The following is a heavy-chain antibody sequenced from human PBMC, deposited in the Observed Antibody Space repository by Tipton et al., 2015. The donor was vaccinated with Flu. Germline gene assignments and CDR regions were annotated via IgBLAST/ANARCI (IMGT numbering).Heavy chain of an antibody. Sequence: TLSLTCSVSGDSVASDYYWGWIRQSPGKRLEWIGNVHRTGNSYYNPSLKSRVTMSVDTSKNQFSLKLTSVAAADTAVYFCAGRDYSNYVSEPKNCFDPWGQGIPVTLSS. J-gene: IGHJ5*02. CDR1: GDSVASDYY. V-gene: IGHV4-38-2*01. CDR3: AGRDYSNYVSEPKNCFDP. D-gene: IGHD4-11*01. CDR2: VHRTGNS.